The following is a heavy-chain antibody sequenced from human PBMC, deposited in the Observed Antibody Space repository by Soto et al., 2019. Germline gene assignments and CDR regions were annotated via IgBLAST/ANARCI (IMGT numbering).Heavy chain of an antibody. CDR1: GFTLSAYY. V-gene: IGHV3-11*05. D-gene: IGHD6-19*01. J-gene: IGHJ4*02. CDR2: ISSSGTSA. Sequence: QVQLEESGGGLVKPGGSLRLSCAASGFTLSAYYMSWIRQAPGKGLEYISYISSSGTSANYADSVKGRFTISRDNAKNSLYLQMNSLTAEDTAVYYCARDRGAVTGQYFDYWGQGALVTVSS. CDR3: ARDRGAVTGQYFDY.